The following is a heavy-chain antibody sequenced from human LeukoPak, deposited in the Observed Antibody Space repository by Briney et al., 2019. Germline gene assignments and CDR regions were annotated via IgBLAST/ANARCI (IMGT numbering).Heavy chain of an antibody. CDR2: IYYSGST. D-gene: IGHD3-10*01. Sequence: SETLSLTCTVSGGSISSYYWSWIRQPPGKGLEWIGYIYYSGSTNYNPSLKSRVTISVDTSKNQFSLKLSSVTAADTAVYYCARGAYGSGSYYPYYYYYMDVWGKGTTVTVSS. J-gene: IGHJ6*03. V-gene: IGHV4-59*01. CDR3: ARGAYGSGSYYPYYYYYMDV. CDR1: GGSISSYY.